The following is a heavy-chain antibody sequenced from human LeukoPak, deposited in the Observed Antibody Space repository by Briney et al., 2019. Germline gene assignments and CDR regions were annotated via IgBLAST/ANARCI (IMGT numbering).Heavy chain of an antibody. CDR1: GFTISNYG. D-gene: IGHD1-26*01. J-gene: IGHJ1*01. Sequence: PGGSLRLSCAASGFTISNYGMSWLRQAPGKGLEWVSAITGSGDDAYYADSVHGRFTMSRDNSKSTLYLQMSSLRVEDTAVYCCAKESRGSSPEFWGQGTLVTVSS. CDR2: ITGSGDDA. V-gene: IGHV3-23*01. CDR3: AKESRGSSPEF.